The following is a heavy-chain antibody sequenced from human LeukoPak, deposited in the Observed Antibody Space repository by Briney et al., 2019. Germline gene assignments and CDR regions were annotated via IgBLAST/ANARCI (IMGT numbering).Heavy chain of an antibody. CDR3: ARVPYYYGSGSFSY. D-gene: IGHD3-10*01. Sequence: SETLSLTCTVSGGSISSSSYYWGWIRQSPGKGLEWIGSISNSGSTHYNPSLKSRVTISIDTSKNHFSLKLTSVTAADTAVYYCARVPYYYGSGSFSYWGQGTLVTVSS. CDR1: GGSISSSSYY. J-gene: IGHJ4*02. V-gene: IGHV4-39*07. CDR2: ISNSGST.